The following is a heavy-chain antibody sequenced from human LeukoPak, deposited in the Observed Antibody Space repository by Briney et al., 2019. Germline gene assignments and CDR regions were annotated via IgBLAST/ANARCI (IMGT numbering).Heavy chain of an antibody. CDR3: ARVGEGYSYGIDY. D-gene: IGHD5-18*01. J-gene: IGHJ4*02. CDR1: RYTFTGYY. CDR2: INPNSGGT. Sequence: GASVKVSCKASRYTFTGYYMHWVRQAPGQGLEWMGWINPNSGGTNYAQKFQGWVTMTRDTSISTAYMELSRLRSDDTAVCYCARVGEGYSYGIDYWGQGTLVTVSS. V-gene: IGHV1-2*04.